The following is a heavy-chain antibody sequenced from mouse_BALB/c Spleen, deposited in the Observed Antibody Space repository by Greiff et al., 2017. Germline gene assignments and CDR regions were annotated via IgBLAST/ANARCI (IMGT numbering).Heavy chain of an antibody. Sequence: EVKLMESGGGLVKPGGSLKLSCAASGFTFSSYAMSWVRQSPEKRLEWVAEISSGGSYTYYPDTVTGRFTISRDNAKNTLYLEMSSLRSEDTAMYYCARKGDGNYGGHAMDYWGQGTSVTVSS. J-gene: IGHJ4*01. CDR3: ARKGDGNYGGHAMDY. D-gene: IGHD2-1*01. V-gene: IGHV5-9-4*01. CDR2: ISSGGSYT. CDR1: GFTFSSYA.